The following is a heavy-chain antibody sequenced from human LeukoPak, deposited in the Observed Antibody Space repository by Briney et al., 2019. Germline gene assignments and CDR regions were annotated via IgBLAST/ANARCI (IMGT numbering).Heavy chain of an antibody. CDR3: ARADYDILTGYYSLDY. J-gene: IGHJ4*02. D-gene: IGHD3-9*01. V-gene: IGHV4-59*01. Sequence: PSETLSLTCTVSGGSISSYYWSWIRQPPGKGLEWIGYIYYSGSTNYNPSLKSRVTISVDTSKNQFSLKLSSVTAADTAVYYCARADYDILTGYYSLDYWGRGTLVTVSS. CDR2: IYYSGST. CDR1: GGSISSYY.